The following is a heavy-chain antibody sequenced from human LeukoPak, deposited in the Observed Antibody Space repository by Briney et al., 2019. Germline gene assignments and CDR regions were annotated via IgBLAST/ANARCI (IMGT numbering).Heavy chain of an antibody. V-gene: IGHV1-2*02. CDR3: ARGLYDYGNWFDP. CDR1: GYTFTGYY. J-gene: IGHJ5*02. Sequence: ASVKVSCKASGYTFTGYYMHWVRQAPGQGLEWMGWINPNSGGTNYAQKFRGRVTMTRDTSISTAYMELSRLRSDDTAVYYCARGLYDYGNWFDPWGQGTLVTVSS. D-gene: IGHD4-17*01. CDR2: INPNSGGT.